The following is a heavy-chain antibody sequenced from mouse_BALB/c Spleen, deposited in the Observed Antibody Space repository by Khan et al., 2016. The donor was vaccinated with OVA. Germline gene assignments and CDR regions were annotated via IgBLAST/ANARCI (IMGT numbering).Heavy chain of an antibody. J-gene: IGHJ3*01. Sequence: QVQLKQSGPGLVQPSQSLSITCTVSGFSLANYSVHWVRQSPGKGLEWLGVIWRAGSTDYNAAFMSRLTINKDNSRSHVFFKMNSLQPNDTALYYWARRGYDYGRGALFAYWGQGTLVTVSA. CDR1: GFSLANYS. CDR2: IWRAGST. CDR3: ARRGYDYGRGALFAY. V-gene: IGHV2-2*02. D-gene: IGHD2-4*01.